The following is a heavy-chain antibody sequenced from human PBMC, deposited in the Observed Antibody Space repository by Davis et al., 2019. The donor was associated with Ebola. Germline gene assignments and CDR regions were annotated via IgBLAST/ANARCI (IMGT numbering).Heavy chain of an antibody. J-gene: IGHJ4*02. Sequence: PSETLSLTCTVSGGSISSSSYYWGWIRQPPGKGLEWIGSIYYSGSTYYNPSLKSRVTISVDTSKNQFSLKLSSVTAADTAVYYCARSVATADDYWGQGTLVTVSS. D-gene: IGHD5-12*01. CDR1: GGSISSSSYY. CDR2: IYYSGST. V-gene: IGHV4-39*07. CDR3: ARSVATADDY.